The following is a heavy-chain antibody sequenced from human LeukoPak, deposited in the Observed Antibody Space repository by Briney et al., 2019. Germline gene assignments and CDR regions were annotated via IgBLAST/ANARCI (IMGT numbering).Heavy chain of an antibody. D-gene: IGHD3-16*01. V-gene: IGHV4-61*02. Sequence: PSQTLSLNCTVSGDSITSGSYYWSWIRQPAGKGLEWIGRVYSSGSTSYNPSLKSRFTISIDTSKNQFSLKLSSVIAADTAVYYCVRDWGGRRFKCWFDPWGQGTLVTVSS. J-gene: IGHJ5*02. CDR1: GDSITSGSYY. CDR3: VRDWGGRRFKCWFDP. CDR2: VYSSGST.